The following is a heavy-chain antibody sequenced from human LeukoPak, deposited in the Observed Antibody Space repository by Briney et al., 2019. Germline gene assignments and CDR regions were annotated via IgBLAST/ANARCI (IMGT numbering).Heavy chain of an antibody. V-gene: IGHV3-30-3*01. Sequence: GGSLRLSCAASEFTFSNYALHWVRQARGERLQWVAVISYDGNTIHYADSVKGRFIISRDTSKNTLYLQMNSLRAEDTAVYYCARSGGLQKFDYWGQGTLVTVSS. CDR1: EFTFSNYA. J-gene: IGHJ4*02. CDR2: ISYDGNTI. D-gene: IGHD4-11*01. CDR3: ARSGGLQKFDY.